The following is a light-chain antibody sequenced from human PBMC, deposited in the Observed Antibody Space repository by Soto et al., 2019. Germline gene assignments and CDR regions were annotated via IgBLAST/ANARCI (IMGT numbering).Light chain of an antibody. Sequence: QLVLTQSPSASASLGASVNITCTLSSGHSSYAIAWHQQQPEKGPRYLMKVNSDGSHSKGDGIPDRFSGSSSGAERYLTISSLQSEDEADYYCQTWGTGVLVFGGGTKLTVL. CDR3: QTWGTGVLV. CDR1: SGHSSYA. J-gene: IGLJ2*01. CDR2: VNSDGSH. V-gene: IGLV4-69*01.